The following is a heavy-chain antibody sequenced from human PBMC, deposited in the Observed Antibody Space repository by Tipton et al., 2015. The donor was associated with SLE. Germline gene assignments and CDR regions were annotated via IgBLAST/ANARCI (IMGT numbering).Heavy chain of an antibody. CDR1: GDSITSGSYY. V-gene: IGHV4-61*02. CDR3: ARQDMWGYYFDY. D-gene: IGHD2-15*01. Sequence: TLSLTCTVSGDSITSGSYYWSWIRQAAGKGLEWIGRLYISGSTNINPSLKSRDTISLDTSKNQFSLKLSSVTAADTAVYYCARQDMWGYYFDYWGQGTLVTVSP. CDR2: LYISGST. J-gene: IGHJ4*02.